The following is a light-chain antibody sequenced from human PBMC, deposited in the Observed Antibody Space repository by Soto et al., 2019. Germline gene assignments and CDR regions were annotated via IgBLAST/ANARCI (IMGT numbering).Light chain of an antibody. CDR1: SSNIGTNT. J-gene: IGLJ2*01. V-gene: IGLV1-44*01. CDR2: TND. Sequence: QSVLTQPPSASRTPGQRVTISCSRSSSNIGTNTVNWYQLLPRTAPKLLIYTNDQRPSGVPDRFSGSRSGTSASLAISGLQSEDEADYYCAAWDDSLNGVVFGGGTKLTVL. CDR3: AAWDDSLNGVV.